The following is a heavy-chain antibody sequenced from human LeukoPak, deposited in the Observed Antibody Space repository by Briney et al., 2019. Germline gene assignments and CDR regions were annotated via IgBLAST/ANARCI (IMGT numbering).Heavy chain of an antibody. V-gene: IGHV1-2*02. J-gene: IGHJ4*02. D-gene: IGHD3-22*01. CDR1: GYTFTGYY. Sequence: EASVKVSCKASGYTFTGYYMHWVRQAPGQGLEWMGWINPNSGGTNYAQKFQGRVTMTEDTSTDTAYMELSSLRSEDTAVYYCATDSSGYQADFDYWGQGTLVTVSS. CDR3: ATDSSGYQADFDY. CDR2: INPNSGGT.